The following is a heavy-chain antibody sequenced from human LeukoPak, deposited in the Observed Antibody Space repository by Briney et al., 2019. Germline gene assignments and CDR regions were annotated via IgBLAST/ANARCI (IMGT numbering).Heavy chain of an antibody. CDR2: TNPNSGGT. Sequence: ASVKVSCKASGYTFTGYYMHWVRQAPGQGLEWMGWTNPNSGGTNYAQKFQGWVTMTRDTSISTAYMELSRLRSDDTAVYYCARMKGNWEVDPLDYWGQGTLVTVSS. D-gene: IGHD7-27*01. V-gene: IGHV1-2*04. J-gene: IGHJ4*02. CDR1: GYTFTGYY. CDR3: ARMKGNWEVDPLDY.